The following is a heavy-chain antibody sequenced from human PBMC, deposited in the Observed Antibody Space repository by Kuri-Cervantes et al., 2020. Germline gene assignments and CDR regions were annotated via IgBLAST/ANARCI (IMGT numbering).Heavy chain of an antibody. J-gene: IGHJ4*02. CDR2: ISYDGSNK. CDR3: AKGMYYYDSSGYLDSGFDY. V-gene: IGHV3-30*18. CDR1: GFTFSSYG. D-gene: IGHD3-22*01. Sequence: GESLKISCAASGFTFSSYGMHWVRQAPGKGLEWVAVISYDGSNKYYADSVKGRFTISRDNSKNTLYLQMNSLRAEDTAVYYCAKGMYYYDSSGYLDSGFDYWGQGTLVTVSS.